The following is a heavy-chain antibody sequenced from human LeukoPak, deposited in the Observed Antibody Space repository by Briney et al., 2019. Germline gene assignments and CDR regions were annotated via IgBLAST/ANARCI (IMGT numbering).Heavy chain of an antibody. J-gene: IGHJ5*02. V-gene: IGHV4-39*07. CDR3: ARVGGGYYGSGSYLPLNWFDP. CDR1: GGSISSSRYY. Sequence: SETLSLTCTVSGGSISSSRYYWGWIRQPPGKGLEWIGTIYYSGSTYYNPSLKSRVTISVDTSKNQFSLKLSSVTAADTAVYYCARVGGGYYGSGSYLPLNWFDPWGQGTLVTVSS. CDR2: IYYSGST. D-gene: IGHD3-10*01.